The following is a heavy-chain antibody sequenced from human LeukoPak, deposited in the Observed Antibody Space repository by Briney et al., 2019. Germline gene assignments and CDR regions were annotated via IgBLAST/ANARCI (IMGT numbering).Heavy chain of an antibody. CDR2: ISHDENRA. CDR3: ARDHGFRFDP. Sequence: PGRSLRLSCAASGFMFSSYAMPWVRQAPGKGLEWVAVISHDENRAYYADSVKGRFIISRENSKNTMYLQMNSLRPVDTAVYYCARDHGFRFDPWGQGTLVTGSS. V-gene: IGHV3-30*04. D-gene: IGHD3-10*01. CDR1: GFMFSSYA. J-gene: IGHJ5*02.